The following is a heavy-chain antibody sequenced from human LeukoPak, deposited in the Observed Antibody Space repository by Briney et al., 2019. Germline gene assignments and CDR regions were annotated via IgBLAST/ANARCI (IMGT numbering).Heavy chain of an antibody. J-gene: IGHJ4*02. V-gene: IGHV3-7*01. D-gene: IGHD2-2*01. Sequence: YWXXWVRQAPXKGLEWLANINENGGERYYVESVKGRITISRDNAKKSLYLQMNSLRAEDTAVYYCARAGSRGSADYWGQGTLVTVSS. CDR2: INENGGER. CDR3: ARAGSRGSADY. CDR1: YW.